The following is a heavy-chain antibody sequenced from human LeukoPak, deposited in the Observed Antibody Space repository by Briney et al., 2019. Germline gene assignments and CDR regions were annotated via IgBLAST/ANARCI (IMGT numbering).Heavy chain of an antibody. CDR1: GGSISSGDYY. CDR3: ARNMVRGVKAIDY. V-gene: IGHV4-30-4*08. D-gene: IGHD3-10*01. CDR2: IYYSGST. J-gene: IGHJ4*02. Sequence: SETLSLTCTVSGGSISSGDYYWSWIRQPPGKGREWIGYIYYSGSTYYNPSLKSRVTISVDTSKNQFSLKLSSVTAADTAVYYCARNMVRGVKAIDYWGQGTLVTVSS.